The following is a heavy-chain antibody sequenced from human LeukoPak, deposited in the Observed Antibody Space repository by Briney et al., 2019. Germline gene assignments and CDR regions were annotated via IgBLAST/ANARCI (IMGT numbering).Heavy chain of an antibody. V-gene: IGHV1-3*01. Sequence: GASVKVSCTASGYTFTSYAMHWVRQAPGQRLEWMGWINAGNGNTKYSQKFQGRVTITRDTSASTAYMELSSLRSEDTAVYYCAAGYSYGYMVLNYWGQGTLVTVSS. CDR1: GYTFTSYA. J-gene: IGHJ4*02. CDR3: AAGYSYGYMVLNY. D-gene: IGHD5-18*01. CDR2: INAGNGNT.